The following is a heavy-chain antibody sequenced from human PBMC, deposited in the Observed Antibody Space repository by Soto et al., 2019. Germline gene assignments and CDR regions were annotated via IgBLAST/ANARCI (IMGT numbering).Heavy chain of an antibody. CDR3: AADPPRDRYNKGWYFDL. V-gene: IGHV1-58*02. CDR1: GFTFTISA. J-gene: IGHJ2*01. Sequence: SVAVSCKASGFTFTISAMHCVRQARGQRLEWIGWIVVGSGNTNYAQKFQERVTITRDMSTSTAYMELSSLRSEDTAVYYCAADPPRDRYNKGWYFDLWGRGTLVTVSS. CDR2: IVVGSGNT. D-gene: IGHD4-4*01.